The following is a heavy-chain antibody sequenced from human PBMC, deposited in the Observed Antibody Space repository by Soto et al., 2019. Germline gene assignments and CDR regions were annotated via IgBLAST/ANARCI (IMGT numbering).Heavy chain of an antibody. D-gene: IGHD3-3*01. CDR3: ARLYYDFWSGYGWFDP. Sequence: QVQLVQSGAEVKKPGSSVKVSCKASGGTFSSYAISWARQAPGQGLEWMGGIIPIFGTANYAQKFQGRVTITADESTSTAYMELSSLRSEDTAVYYCARLYYDFWSGYGWFDPCGQGTLVTVSS. J-gene: IGHJ5*02. V-gene: IGHV1-69*01. CDR2: IIPIFGTA. CDR1: GGTFSSYA.